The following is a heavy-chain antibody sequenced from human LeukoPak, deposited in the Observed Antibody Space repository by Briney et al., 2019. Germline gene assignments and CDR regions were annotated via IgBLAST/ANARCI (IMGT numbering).Heavy chain of an antibody. Sequence: SVKVSCKASGGTFSSYAISWVRQAPGQGLEWMGGIIPIFGTANYAQKFQGRVTITTDESTSTAYMELSSLRSEDTAVYYRARMGYSSSSPPDYWGQGTLVTVSS. CDR2: IIPIFGTA. D-gene: IGHD6-6*01. J-gene: IGHJ4*02. CDR3: ARMGYSSSSPPDY. CDR1: GGTFSSYA. V-gene: IGHV1-69*05.